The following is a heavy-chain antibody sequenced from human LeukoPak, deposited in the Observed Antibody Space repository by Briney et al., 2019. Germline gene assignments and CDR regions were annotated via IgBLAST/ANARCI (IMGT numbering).Heavy chain of an antibody. V-gene: IGHV4-39*01. CDR2: IYYSGST. CDR3: ARHRRQQWLVLAFDI. D-gene: IGHD6-19*01. CDR1: GGSISSSSYY. J-gene: IGHJ3*02. Sequence: SETLSLTXTVSGGSISSSSYYWGWIRQPPGKGLEWIGSIYYSGSTYYNPSLKSRVTISVDTSKNQFSLKLSSVTAADTAVYYCARHRRQQWLVLAFDIWGQGTMVTVSS.